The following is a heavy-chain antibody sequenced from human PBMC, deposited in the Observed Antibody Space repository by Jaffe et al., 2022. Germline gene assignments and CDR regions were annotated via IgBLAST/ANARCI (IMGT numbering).Heavy chain of an antibody. Sequence: EVQLVESGGGLVQPGRSLRLSCAASGFTFDDYAMHWVRQAPGKGLEWVSGISWNSGSIGYADSVKGRFTISRDNAKNSLYLQMNSLRAEDTALYYCAKGLREGSGSSSGAPYYFDYWGQGTLVTVSS. V-gene: IGHV3-9*01. J-gene: IGHJ4*02. CDR3: AKGLREGSGSSSGAPYYFDY. CDR2: ISWNSGSI. CDR1: GFTFDDYA. D-gene: IGHD3-10*01.